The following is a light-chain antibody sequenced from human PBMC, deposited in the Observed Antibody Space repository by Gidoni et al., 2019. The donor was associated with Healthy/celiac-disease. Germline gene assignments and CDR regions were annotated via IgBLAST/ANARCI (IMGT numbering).Light chain of an antibody. Sequence: EIVLTQSPATLSLSPGERATLSCRASQSVSSYLAWYQQKPGQAPRLLIYDASNRATGIPARFSGSGSGTDITLTISSLEPEDFAVYYCQQRSNWPRTFXQXTKLEIK. CDR2: DAS. V-gene: IGKV3-11*01. CDR1: QSVSSY. J-gene: IGKJ2*01. CDR3: QQRSNWPRT.